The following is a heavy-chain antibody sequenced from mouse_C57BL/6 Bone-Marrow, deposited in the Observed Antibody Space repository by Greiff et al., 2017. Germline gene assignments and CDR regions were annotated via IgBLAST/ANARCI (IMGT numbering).Heavy chain of an antibody. J-gene: IGHJ1*03. CDR2: IYPRDGST. V-gene: IGHV1-85*01. CDR1: GYTFTSYD. D-gene: IGHD1-1*01. CDR3: ARLEFDGSSEDWYIDV. Sequence: VQLQESGPELVKPGASVKLSCKASGYTFTSYDINWVKQRPGQGLEWIGWIYPRDGSTKYNEKFKGKATLTVDTSSSTAYMALHSLTSEDSADYCCARLEFDGSSEDWYIDVGGTGTTVTVSS.